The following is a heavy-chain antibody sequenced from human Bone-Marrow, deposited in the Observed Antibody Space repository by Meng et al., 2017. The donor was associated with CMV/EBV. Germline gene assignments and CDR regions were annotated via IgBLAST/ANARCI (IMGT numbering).Heavy chain of an antibody. V-gene: IGHV3-21*01. D-gene: IGHD2-2*01. CDR3: ARDGWGVVPAAHNYYYYGMDF. CDR2: ISSSSSYI. J-gene: IGHJ6*01. Sequence: GESLKISCAASGFTFSSYSMNWVRQAPGKGLEWVSSISSSSSYIYYADSVKGRFTISRDNAKNSLYLQMNSLRAEDTAVYYCARDGWGVVPAAHNYYYYGMDFWGQGNTVT. CDR1: GFTFSSYS.